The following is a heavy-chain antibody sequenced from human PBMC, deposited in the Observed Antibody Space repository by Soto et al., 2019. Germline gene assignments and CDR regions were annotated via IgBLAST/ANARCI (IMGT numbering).Heavy chain of an antibody. D-gene: IGHD3-9*01. CDR3: ARELSAPNYDILTGYYARENWFDP. V-gene: IGHV4-31*03. J-gene: IGHJ5*02. CDR2: IYYSGST. Sequence: PSETLSLTCTVSGGSISSGGYYGSWIHQHPGKGLEWIGYIYYSGSTYYNPSLKSRVTISVDTSKNQLSLKLSSVTAADTAVYYCARELSAPNYDILTGYYARENWFDPWGQGTLVTVSS. CDR1: GGSISSGGYY.